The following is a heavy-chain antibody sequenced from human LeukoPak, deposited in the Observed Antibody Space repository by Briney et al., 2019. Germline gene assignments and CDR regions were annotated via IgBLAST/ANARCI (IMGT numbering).Heavy chain of an antibody. CDR3: AAAYISSWYRVMDV. Sequence: SETLSLTCTVSGGSISSGGYSWSWIRQHPGKGLEWIGYIYYSGSTYYNPSLKSRVTISVDTSKNQFSLKLSSVTAADTAVYYCAAAYISSWYRVMDVWGQGTTVTVSS. J-gene: IGHJ6*02. V-gene: IGHV4-31*03. CDR1: GGSISSGGYS. D-gene: IGHD6-13*01. CDR2: IYYSGST.